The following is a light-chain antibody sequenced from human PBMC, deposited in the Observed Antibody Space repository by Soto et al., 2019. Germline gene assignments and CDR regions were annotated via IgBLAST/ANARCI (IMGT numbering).Light chain of an antibody. J-gene: IGLJ2*01. CDR3: SSHAGRGSVV. Sequence: QSALTQPASESGSPGQSITISCTGSSSDVGKYDLVSWYQQYPDKAPKLMIYDVIKRPSGVSNRFSGAKSGNTASLTISGLQAEDEADYYCSSHAGRGSVVFGGGTKLTVL. CDR2: DVI. CDR1: SSDVGKYDL. V-gene: IGLV2-23*02.